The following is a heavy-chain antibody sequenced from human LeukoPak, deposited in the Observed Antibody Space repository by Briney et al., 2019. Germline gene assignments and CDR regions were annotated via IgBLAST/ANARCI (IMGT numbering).Heavy chain of an antibody. J-gene: IGHJ5*02. D-gene: IGHD3-3*01. CDR3: ARAVLRFLEWNWFDP. Sequence: GGSLRLSCATSGFTFSNYAMSWVRQAPGKGLEWVSVIYSGGSTYYADSVKGRFTISRDNSKNTLYLQMNSLRAEDTAVYYCARAVLRFLEWNWFDPWGQGTLVTVSS. CDR2: IYSGGST. CDR1: GFTFSNYA. V-gene: IGHV3-66*02.